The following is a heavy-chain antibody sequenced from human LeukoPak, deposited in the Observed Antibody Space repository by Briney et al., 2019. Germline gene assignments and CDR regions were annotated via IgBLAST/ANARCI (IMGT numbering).Heavy chain of an antibody. V-gene: IGHV4-59*01. CDR1: GFTFSNAW. CDR2: IYYSGST. CDR3: ARRKRAFDY. J-gene: IGHJ4*02. Sequence: PGGSLRLSCAASGFTFSNAWMSWVRQPPGKGLEWIGYIYYSGSTNYNPSLKSRVTISVDTSKNQFSLQLSSVTAADTAVYYCARRKRAFDYWGQGTLVTVSS.